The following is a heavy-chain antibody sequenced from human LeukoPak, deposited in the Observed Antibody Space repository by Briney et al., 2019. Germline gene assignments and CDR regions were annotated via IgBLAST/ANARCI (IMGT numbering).Heavy chain of an antibody. CDR1: GFSFSDYY. J-gene: IGHJ4*02. V-gene: IGHV3-53*01. D-gene: IGHD6-13*01. CDR3: ARGFSSSWGVFDY. CDR2: IYSGGST. Sequence: GGSLRLSCAASGFSFSDYYMSWVRQAPGKGLEWVSVIYSGGSTYYANSVKGRFTISRDNSKNTLYLQMNSLRAEDTAVYYCARGFSSSWGVFDYWGQGTLVTVSS.